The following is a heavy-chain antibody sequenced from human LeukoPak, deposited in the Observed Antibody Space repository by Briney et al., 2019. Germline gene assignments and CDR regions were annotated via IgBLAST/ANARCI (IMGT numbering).Heavy chain of an antibody. J-gene: IGHJ6*02. Sequence: GGSLRLSCAASGFTVSSYYMTWVRQAPGKGLEWVSVMYSGGSTYYADSVKGRVATSRDNSQNTVFLQMNSVRVEDTAVYYCARSYSNHLFGMDVWGQGTAVTVSS. CDR2: MYSGGST. CDR3: ARSYSNHLFGMDV. CDR1: GFTVSSYY. V-gene: IGHV3-66*01. D-gene: IGHD4-11*01.